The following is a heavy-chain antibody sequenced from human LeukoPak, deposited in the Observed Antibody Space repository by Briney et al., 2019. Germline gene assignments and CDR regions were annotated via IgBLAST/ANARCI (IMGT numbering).Heavy chain of an antibody. V-gene: IGHV3-30*02. CDR3: AKDIAYYYDSSGPLFDN. CDR1: GFTATSYG. J-gene: IGHJ4*02. D-gene: IGHD3-22*01. CDR2: IRHDGSNK. Sequence: GGSLRLSCAASGFTATSYGMHWVRQAPGKGLEWVTFIRHDGSNKYYTDSVKGRFTISRDNSKNTLYLQMNSLRPEDTAVYYCAKDIAYYYDSSGPLFDNWGQGTLVTVSS.